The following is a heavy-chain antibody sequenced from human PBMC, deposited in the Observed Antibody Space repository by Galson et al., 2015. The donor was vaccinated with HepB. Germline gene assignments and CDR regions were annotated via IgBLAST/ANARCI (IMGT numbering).Heavy chain of an antibody. D-gene: IGHD6-25*01. CDR1: GYSFTSYW. CDR2: IDPSDSYI. Sequence: QSGAEVKKPGESLRISCKASGYSFTSYWISWVRQMPGKGLEWMGRIDPSDSYINYSPSFQGHVTISADKSISTAYLQWSRLEASDTAMYYCASSKYSSGSTYGIGVDVWGQGTTVTVSS. J-gene: IGHJ6*02. CDR3: ASSKYSSGSTYGIGVDV. V-gene: IGHV5-10-1*01.